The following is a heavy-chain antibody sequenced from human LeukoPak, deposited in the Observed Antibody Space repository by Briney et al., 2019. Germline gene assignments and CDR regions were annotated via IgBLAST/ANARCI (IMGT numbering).Heavy chain of an antibody. V-gene: IGHV4-34*01. D-gene: IGHD6-19*01. J-gene: IGHJ4*02. CDR2: INHSGST. CDR1: GGSISSYY. Sequence: PSGTLSLTCTVSGGSISSYYWSWIRQPPGKGLEWIGEINHSGSTNYNPSLKSRVTISVDTSKNQFSLKLSSVTAADTAVYYCARGPFGTAVTREFDYWGQGTLVTVSS. CDR3: ARGPFGTAVTREFDY.